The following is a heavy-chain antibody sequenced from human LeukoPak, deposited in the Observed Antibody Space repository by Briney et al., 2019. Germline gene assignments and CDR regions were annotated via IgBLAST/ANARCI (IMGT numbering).Heavy chain of an antibody. J-gene: IGHJ6*03. CDR1: GGSISSSSYY. CDR3: ARTTEGGYTYGYFYYYYMDV. Sequence: SETLSLTCTVSGGSISSSSYYWGWIRQPPGKGLEWIGSIYYSGSTNYNPSLRSRVTISVDTSKNQFSLKLTSVTAADTAVYYCARTTEGGYTYGYFYYYYMDVWGKGTTVTISS. V-gene: IGHV4-39*07. CDR2: IYYSGST. D-gene: IGHD5-18*01.